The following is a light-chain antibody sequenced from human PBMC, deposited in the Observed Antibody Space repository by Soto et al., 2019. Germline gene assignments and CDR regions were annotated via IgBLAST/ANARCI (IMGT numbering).Light chain of an antibody. V-gene: IGLV1-40*01. CDR2: GNS. Sequence: QSVLTQPPSVSGAPGQRVTISCTGSSSNIGTDYDVHWYKQLPGTAPKLLIYGNSNRPSGVPDRFSGSKSGTSASLAITGLQAEDEADYYCQSYDSSLSGCVFRTGTKLTVL. J-gene: IGLJ1*01. CDR1: SSNIGTDYD. CDR3: QSYDSSLSGCV.